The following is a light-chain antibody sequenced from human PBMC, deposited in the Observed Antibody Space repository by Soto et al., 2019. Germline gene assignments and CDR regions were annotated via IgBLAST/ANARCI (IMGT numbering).Light chain of an antibody. J-gene: IGLJ1*01. CDR1: SSDVGDYNH. V-gene: IGLV2-14*01. CDR2: EVS. CDR3: NSYSTSSAFPYV. Sequence: QSALTQPASVSGSPGQSITISCTGTSSDVGDYNHVSWYQQHPGKAPKLMIYEVSNRPSGVSNRFSGSKSGNAASLTISGLQAEDEAEYYCNSYSTSSAFPYVFGTGTKVTVL.